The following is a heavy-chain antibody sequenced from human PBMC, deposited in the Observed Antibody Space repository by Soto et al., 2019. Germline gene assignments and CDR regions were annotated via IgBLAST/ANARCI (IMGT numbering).Heavy chain of an antibody. CDR2: IYYSGST. CDR1: GGSISSGGYY. Sequence: SETLSLTCTVSGGSISSGGYYWGWIRQPPGKGLEWIGSIYYSGSTYYNPSLKSRVTISVDTSKNQFSLKLSSVTAADTAVYYCARQREWLEPFDYWGQGTLVTVSS. CDR3: ARQREWLEPFDY. D-gene: IGHD6-19*01. V-gene: IGHV4-39*01. J-gene: IGHJ4*02.